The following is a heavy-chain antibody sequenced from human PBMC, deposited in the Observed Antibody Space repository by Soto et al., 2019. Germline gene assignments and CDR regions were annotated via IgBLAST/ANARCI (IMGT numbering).Heavy chain of an antibody. CDR1: GGSISSYY. CDR2: IYYSGST. J-gene: IGHJ4*02. CDR3: ARVDPPTAVAREN. V-gene: IGHV4-59*01. D-gene: IGHD6-19*01. Sequence: SETLSLTCTVSGGSISSYYWSWIRQPPGKGLEWIGYIYYSGSTNYNPSLKSRVTISVDTSKNQFSLKLSSVTAADTAVYYCARVDPPTAVARENWGQGTLVTVS.